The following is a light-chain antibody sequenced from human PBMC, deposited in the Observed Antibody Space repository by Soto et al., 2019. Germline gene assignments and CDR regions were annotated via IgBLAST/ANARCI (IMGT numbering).Light chain of an antibody. V-gene: IGKV1-39*01. Sequence: DIQMSQSPSSLSASVGDRFTITCRAAESISRHLKWYEQKPGRAPDLLXYPASTLQNGVPSRFTGSGSGTEFTLTITGLQLEDFETYYCQQDYSTLATFGQGTRLEIK. CDR2: PAS. CDR3: QQDYSTLAT. J-gene: IGKJ5*01. CDR1: ESISRH.